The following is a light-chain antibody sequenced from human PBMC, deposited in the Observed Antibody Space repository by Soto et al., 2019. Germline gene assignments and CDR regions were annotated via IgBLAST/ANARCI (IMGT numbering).Light chain of an antibody. Sequence: QSALTQPASVSGSPGQSITISCTGTSSDGGSYNLVSWYQQHPGKAPKLMIYEGTKRPSGVSNRFSGSKSGNTASLTISGLQAEDEADYYCCSYAGSRTHVVFGGGTKLTVL. CDR2: EGT. CDR3: CSYAGSRTHVV. CDR1: SSDGGSYNL. J-gene: IGLJ2*01. V-gene: IGLV2-23*01.